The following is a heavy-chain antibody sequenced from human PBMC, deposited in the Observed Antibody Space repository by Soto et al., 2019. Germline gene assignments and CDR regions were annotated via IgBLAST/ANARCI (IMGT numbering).Heavy chain of an antibody. J-gene: IGHJ4*01. CDR1: GFTVSSKY. Sequence: GGSLRLSCAASGFTVSSKYMTWVRQAPGKGLEWVSILWSAGLTYYADSVKGRFTISRDNFKNTVYLQMNGLGVEDSGVYFCARELPPDLWGQGALVTVSS. CDR2: LWSAGLT. D-gene: IGHD2-15*01. V-gene: IGHV3-53*01. CDR3: ARELPPDL.